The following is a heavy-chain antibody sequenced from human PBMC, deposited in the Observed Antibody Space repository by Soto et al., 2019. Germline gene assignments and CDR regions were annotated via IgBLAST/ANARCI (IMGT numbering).Heavy chain of an antibody. J-gene: IGHJ6*02. CDR3: ARTPENVYCTNGVCYYYYGMDV. D-gene: IGHD2-8*01. CDR1: GYTFTSYA. CDR2: INAGNGNT. V-gene: IGHV1-3*01. Sequence: ASVKVSCKASGYTFTSYAMHWVRQAPGQRLEWMGWINAGNGNTKYSQKFQGRVTITRDTSASTAYMELSSLRSEDTAVYYCARTPENVYCTNGVCYYYYGMDVWGQGTTVTVSS.